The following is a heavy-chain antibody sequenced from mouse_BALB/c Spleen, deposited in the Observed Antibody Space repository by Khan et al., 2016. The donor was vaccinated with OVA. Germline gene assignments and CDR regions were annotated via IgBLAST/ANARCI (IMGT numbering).Heavy chain of an antibody. J-gene: IGHJ2*01. CDR1: GYSITSDYA. CDR2: ISYSGGT. D-gene: IGHD2-14*01. CDR3: ARYRYDGYVDF. Sequence: EVQLQESGPGLVKPSQSLSLTCTVTGYSITSDYAWNWIRQFPGNKLEWMGYISYSGGTSYNPSLKSRISITRDTSTNQFFLQFNSVTTEDTATYYCARYRYDGYVDFWGQGTTLTVSS. V-gene: IGHV3-2*02.